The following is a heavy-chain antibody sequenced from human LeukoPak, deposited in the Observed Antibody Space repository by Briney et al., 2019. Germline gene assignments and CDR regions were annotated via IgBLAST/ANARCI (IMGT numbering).Heavy chain of an antibody. CDR3: ARSEGPAYCSGGTCYQTPAEYFQH. D-gene: IGHD2-15*01. V-gene: IGHV1-18*01. CDR1: GYTFTSYG. Sequence: GASVTVSCKASGYTFTSYGINWVRQAPGQGLEWMGWISTYNGNPNYAQKLQGRVTMTTDTSTSTAYMELRSLRSDDTAVYYCARSEGPAYCSGGTCYQTPAEYFQHWGQGTLVTVSS. CDR2: ISTYNGNP. J-gene: IGHJ1*01.